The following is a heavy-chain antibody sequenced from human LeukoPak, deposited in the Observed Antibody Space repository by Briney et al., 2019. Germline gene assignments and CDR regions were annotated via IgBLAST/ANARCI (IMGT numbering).Heavy chain of an antibody. CDR2: ISSGSNYI. CDR3: ARDLYGDYAFDY. Sequence: GGSLRLSCAASGFTFSSYTMNWVRQAPGKGLEWVSSISSGSNYIYYADSVKGRFTISRDSAKNSLYLQMNSLRAEDMAVYYCARDLYGDYAFDYWGQGTLVTASS. V-gene: IGHV3-21*01. J-gene: IGHJ4*02. CDR1: GFTFSSYT. D-gene: IGHD4-17*01.